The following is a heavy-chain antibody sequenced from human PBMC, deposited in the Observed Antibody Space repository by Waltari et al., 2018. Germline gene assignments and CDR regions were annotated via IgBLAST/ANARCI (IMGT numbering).Heavy chain of an antibody. J-gene: IGHJ5*02. CDR1: GGSISSYY. Sequence: QVQLQESGPGLVKPSETLSLTCTVSGGSISSYYWSWIRQPAGKGLEWIGRIYTSGSTNYNPSLKSRVTMSVDTSKNQFSLKLSSVTAADTAVYYCAREPIAAVLRNWFDPWGQGTLVTVSS. V-gene: IGHV4-4*07. CDR3: AREPIAAVLRNWFDP. D-gene: IGHD6-13*01. CDR2: IYTSGST.